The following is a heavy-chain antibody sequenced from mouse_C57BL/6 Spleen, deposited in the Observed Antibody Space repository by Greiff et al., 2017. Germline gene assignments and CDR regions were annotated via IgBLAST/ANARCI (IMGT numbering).Heavy chain of an antibody. V-gene: IGHV1-26*01. CDR3: ARKGAYYSNYGAMDY. J-gene: IGHJ4*01. CDR1: GYTFTDYY. CDR2: INPNNGGT. Sequence: EVQLQQSGPELVKPGASVKISCKASGYTFTDYYMNWVKQSHGKSLEWIGDINPNNGGTSYNQKFKGKATLTVDKSSSTAYMELRSLTSEDSAVYYCARKGAYYSNYGAMDYWGQGTSVTVSS. D-gene: IGHD2-5*01.